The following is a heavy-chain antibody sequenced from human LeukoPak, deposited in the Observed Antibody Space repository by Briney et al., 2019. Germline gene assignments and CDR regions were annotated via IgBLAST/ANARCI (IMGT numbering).Heavy chain of an antibody. CDR1: GGSISSGGYY. Sequence: SETLSLTCTVSGGSISSGGYYWSWIRQHPGKGLEWIGYIYYSGSTYYNPSLKSRVTISVDTSKNQFSLKLSSVTAADAAVYYCARDSTYCSSTSCYAVGMDVWGQGTTVTVSS. CDR2: IYYSGST. D-gene: IGHD2-2*01. V-gene: IGHV4-31*03. J-gene: IGHJ6*02. CDR3: ARDSTYCSSTSCYAVGMDV.